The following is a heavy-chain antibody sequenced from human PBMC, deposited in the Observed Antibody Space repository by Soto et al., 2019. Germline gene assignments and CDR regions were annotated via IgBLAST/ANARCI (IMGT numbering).Heavy chain of an antibody. J-gene: IGHJ6*02. Sequence: QTLSLTCAISGDSVSSNSAAWNWIRQSPSRGLEWLGRTYYRSKWYNDYAVSVKSRITINPDTSKNQFSLQLNSVTPEDTAVYYCALDSSGRPRYYCYGMDVWGQGTTVTVSS. CDR1: GDSVSSNSAA. D-gene: IGHD6-19*01. V-gene: IGHV6-1*01. CDR3: ALDSSGRPRYYCYGMDV. CDR2: TYYRSKWYN.